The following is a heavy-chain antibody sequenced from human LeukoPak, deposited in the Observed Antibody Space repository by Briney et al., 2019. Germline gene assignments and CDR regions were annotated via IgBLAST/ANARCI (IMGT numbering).Heavy chain of an antibody. Sequence: ASVKVSCKASGYTFTSYAMHWVRQAPGQRLEWMGWINAGNGNTKYSQKFQGRVTITRDTSASTAYMELSSLRSEDTAVYYCARPYYDILTGYYTYYFDYWGQGTLSPSPQ. CDR1: GYTFTSYA. V-gene: IGHV1-3*01. D-gene: IGHD3-9*01. CDR3: ARPYYDILTGYYTYYFDY. CDR2: INAGNGNT. J-gene: IGHJ4*02.